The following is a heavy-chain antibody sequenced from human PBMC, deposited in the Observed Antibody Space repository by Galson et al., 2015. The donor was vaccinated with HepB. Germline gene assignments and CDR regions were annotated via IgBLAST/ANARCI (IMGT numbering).Heavy chain of an antibody. CDR1: EFSFSSSG. V-gene: IGHV3-30*18. CDR2: ISYEGSNI. D-gene: IGHD3-16*01. CDR3: AKGIWGFAMFDALDI. Sequence: SLRLSCAASEFSFSSSGMHWVRQAPGKGLEWVAVISYEGSNIYYEESVKGRFIISRDNSKSTLYLQMNSLRADDTALYYCAKGIWGFAMFDALDIWGQGTMVTVSS. J-gene: IGHJ3*02.